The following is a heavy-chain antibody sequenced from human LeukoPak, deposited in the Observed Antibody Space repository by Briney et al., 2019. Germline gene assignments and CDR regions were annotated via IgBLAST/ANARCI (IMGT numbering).Heavy chain of an antibody. Sequence: ASVKVSRKTSGYTFKSYAISWVRQAPGQGLEWMGWISGYNGNTKYAQNLQGRVTMTTDTSTNTAYMELRSLKYDDTAVYYCARTASWQIVLDHWGQGTLVTVSS. V-gene: IGHV1-18*01. CDR3: ARTASWQIVLDH. CDR2: ISGYNGNT. D-gene: IGHD3-16*02. J-gene: IGHJ4*02. CDR1: GYTFKSYA.